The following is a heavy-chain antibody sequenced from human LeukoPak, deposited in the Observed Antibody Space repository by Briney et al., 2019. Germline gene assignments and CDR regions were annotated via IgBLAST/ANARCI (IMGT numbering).Heavy chain of an antibody. CDR3: AGGEGAAGIYDAFDF. CDR1: TSTFSSYA. Sequence: GGSLRLSCTASTSTFSSYAMTWVRQPLRTGLQWVATLSASGARIHYADSVKGRFTISRDNSKNTLYLQMDSLRPEDTAVYFWAGGEGAAGIYDAFDFWGQGTLVAVSS. V-gene: IGHV3-23*01. CDR2: LSASGARI. D-gene: IGHD6-13*01. J-gene: IGHJ3*01.